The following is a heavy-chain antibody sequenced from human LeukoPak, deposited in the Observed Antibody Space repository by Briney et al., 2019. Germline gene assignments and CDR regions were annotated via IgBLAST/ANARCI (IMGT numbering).Heavy chain of an antibody. CDR2: ISYDGSNK. V-gene: IGHV3-30*01. J-gene: IGHJ5*02. D-gene: IGHD6-13*01. Sequence: GGSLRLSCAASGFTFSSYAMHWVREAPGKGLEWLAVISYDGSNKYYADSVKGRFTISRDNSKNTLYLPMTSLRAEDTAVYYCARDSYSSSWFASASWGQGTLVTVSS. CDR3: ARDSYSSSWFASAS. CDR1: GFTFSSYA.